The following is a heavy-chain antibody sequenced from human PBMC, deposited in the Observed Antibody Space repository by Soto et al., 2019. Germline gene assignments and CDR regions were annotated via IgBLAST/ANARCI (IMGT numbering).Heavy chain of an antibody. CDR3: TTLTTVTTSDFDY. Sequence: GGSLRLSCAASGFTFNIYALHWVRQAPGKGLEWVGRIKSKTDGGTTDYAAPVKGRFTISRDDSKNTLYLQMNSLKTEDTAVYYCTTLTTVTTSDFDYWGQGTLVTVSS. CDR2: IKSKTDGGTT. J-gene: IGHJ4*02. D-gene: IGHD4-17*01. V-gene: IGHV3-15*01. CDR1: GFTFNIYA.